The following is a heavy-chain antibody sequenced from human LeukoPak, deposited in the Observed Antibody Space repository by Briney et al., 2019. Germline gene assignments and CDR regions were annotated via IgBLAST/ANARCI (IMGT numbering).Heavy chain of an antibody. D-gene: IGHD3-10*02. CDR2: ISSSGSTI. CDR3: AELGITMIGGV. J-gene: IGHJ6*04. Sequence: GGSLRLSCAASGITVSSNFMSWVRQAPGKGLEWVSYISSSGSTIYYADSVKGRFTISRDNAKNSLYLQMNSLRAEDTAVYYCAELGITMIGGVWGKGTTVTISS. CDR1: GITVSSNF. V-gene: IGHV3-48*04.